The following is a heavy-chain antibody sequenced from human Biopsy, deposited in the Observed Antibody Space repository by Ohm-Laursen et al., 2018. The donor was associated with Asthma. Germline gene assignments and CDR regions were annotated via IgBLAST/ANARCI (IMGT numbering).Heavy chain of an antibody. D-gene: IGHD4-23*01. CDR3: ARAYGGSFFSGSFDI. CDR2: IYSGGGT. J-gene: IGHJ3*02. V-gene: IGHV3-53*01. Sequence: SFRLSCAASGFTVSTNGMSWVRQPPGKGLEWVSVIYSGGGTYYADSVQGRVTISRDNSKNTLSLQMNSLRAEDTAVYYCARAYGGSFFSGSFDIWGQGTMVTVSS. CDR1: GFTVSTNG.